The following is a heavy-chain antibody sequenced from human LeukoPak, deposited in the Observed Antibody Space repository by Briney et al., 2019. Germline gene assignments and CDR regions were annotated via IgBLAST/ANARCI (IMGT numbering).Heavy chain of an antibody. CDR3: ARELKYYCDSSGYYDY. V-gene: IGHV1-69*05. D-gene: IGHD3-22*01. CDR2: IIPIFGTA. CDR1: GGTFSSYA. J-gene: IGHJ4*02. Sequence: ASVKVSCKASGGTFSSYAISWVRQAPGQGLEWMGRIIPIFGTANYAQKFQGRVTITTDESTSTAYVELSSLRSEDTAVYYCARELKYYCDSSGYYDYWGQGTLVTVSS.